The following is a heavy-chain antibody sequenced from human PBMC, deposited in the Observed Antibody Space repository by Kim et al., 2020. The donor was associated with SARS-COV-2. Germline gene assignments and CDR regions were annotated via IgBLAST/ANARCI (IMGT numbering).Heavy chain of an antibody. D-gene: IGHD4-17*01. J-gene: IGHJ4*02. V-gene: IGHV3-21*01. Sequence: YPDSVKGRFTSSRANAKNSLYLQMNSLRAEDTAVYYCARDPFTTVVTFDYWGQGTLVTVSS. CDR3: ARDPFTTVVTFDY.